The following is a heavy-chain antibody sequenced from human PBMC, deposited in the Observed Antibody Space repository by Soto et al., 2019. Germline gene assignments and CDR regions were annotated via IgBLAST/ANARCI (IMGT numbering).Heavy chain of an antibody. J-gene: IGHJ4*02. CDR1: GFTFSSYA. V-gene: IGHV3-30-3*01. CDR2: ISYDGSNK. CDR3: ATITAAAGPLDY. Sequence: GGSLRLSCAASGFTFSSYAMHWVRQAPGKGLEWVAVISYDGSNKYYADSVKGRFTISRDNPKNTLYLQMNSLRAEDTAVYYCATITAAAGPLDYWGQGTLVTAPQ. D-gene: IGHD6-13*01.